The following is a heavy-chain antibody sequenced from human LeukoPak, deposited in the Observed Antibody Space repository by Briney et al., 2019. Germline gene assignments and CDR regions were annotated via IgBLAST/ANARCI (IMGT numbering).Heavy chain of an antibody. CDR2: ISYDGSNK. J-gene: IGHJ4*02. Sequence: PGRSLRLSCAASGFTFSSYGMHWVRQAPGKGLEWVAVISYDGSNKYYADSVKGRFTISRDNSKNTLYLQMNSLRAEDTAVYYCAEERYYDFWSGYANLVDYWGQGTLVTVPS. V-gene: IGHV3-30*18. CDR3: AEERYYDFWSGYANLVDY. CDR1: GFTFSSYG. D-gene: IGHD3-3*01.